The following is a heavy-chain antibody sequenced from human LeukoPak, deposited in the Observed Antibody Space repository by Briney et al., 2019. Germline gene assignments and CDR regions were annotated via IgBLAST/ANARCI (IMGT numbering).Heavy chain of an antibody. CDR2: IWNDGSNK. J-gene: IGHJ4*02. Sequence: GGSLRLSCAASGFTFSSYGMHWVRQAPGKGLEWVAVIWNDGSNKYYADSVKGRFTISRDNSKDPLYLQMNSLRAEDTAVYYCAREKGYYGSGSYYDYWGQGTLVTVSS. CDR3: AREKGYYGSGSYYDY. V-gene: IGHV3-33*01. D-gene: IGHD3-10*01. CDR1: GFTFSSYG.